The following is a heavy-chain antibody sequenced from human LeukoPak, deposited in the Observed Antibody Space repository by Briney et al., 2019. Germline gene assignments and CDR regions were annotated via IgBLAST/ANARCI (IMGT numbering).Heavy chain of an antibody. Sequence: GGSLRLSCAASGFIFSPYAMSWVRQAPGKGLEWVAGIAGGDDRFYADSVKGRFSISRDNSKNTVDLQMNSLRVEDTAVYYCARNLYYYDSSGYYYYWGQGTLVTVSS. CDR2: IAGGDDR. V-gene: IGHV3-23*01. J-gene: IGHJ4*02. CDR3: ARNLYYYDSSGYYYY. D-gene: IGHD3-22*01. CDR1: GFIFSPYA.